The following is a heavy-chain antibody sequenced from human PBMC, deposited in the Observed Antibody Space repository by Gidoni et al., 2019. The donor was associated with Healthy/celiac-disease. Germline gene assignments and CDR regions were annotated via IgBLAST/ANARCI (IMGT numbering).Heavy chain of an antibody. CDR2: IYYSGSN. J-gene: IGHJ4*02. Sequence: QVQLQESGPGLVKPSETLSLTCTVSGGSISSYYWSWIRQPPGKGLEWNGYIYYSGSNNYNPSLKSRVTISVDTSKNQFSLKLSSVTAADTGVDYCARGYYDILTGYYVPFDYWGQGTLVTVSS. D-gene: IGHD3-9*01. V-gene: IGHV4-59*01. CDR1: GGSISSYY. CDR3: ARGYYDILTGYYVPFDY.